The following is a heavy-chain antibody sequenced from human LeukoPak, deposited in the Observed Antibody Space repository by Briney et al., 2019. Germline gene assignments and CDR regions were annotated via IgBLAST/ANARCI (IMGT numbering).Heavy chain of an antibody. V-gene: IGHV3-21*01. J-gene: IGHJ3*02. CDR3: ARVIANYYGSGSYAFDI. Sequence: GGSLRLSCAASGFTFSSYSMNCVRQAPGKGLEWVSSISSSSGYIYYADSVKGRFTISRDNAKNSLYLQMNSLRAEDTAVYYCARVIANYYGSGSYAFDIWGQGTMVTVSS. D-gene: IGHD3-10*01. CDR2: ISSSSGYI. CDR1: GFTFSSYS.